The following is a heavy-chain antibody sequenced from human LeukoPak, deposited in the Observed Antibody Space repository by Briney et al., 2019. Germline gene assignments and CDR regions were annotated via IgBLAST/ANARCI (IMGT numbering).Heavy chain of an antibody. J-gene: IGHJ4*02. D-gene: IGHD1-14*01. CDR1: GDSTTSHTYY. CDR2: SYYTGST. Sequence: SETLSLTCTVSGDSTTSHTYYWGWIRQPPGEGLERLGSSYYTGSTYYNPSLESRVTISLDTSKNQFSLKLSSVTVADTAIYYCARHLYSSTRNPTFDYWGQGTRVTVSS. CDR3: ARHLYSSTRNPTFDY. V-gene: IGHV4-39*01.